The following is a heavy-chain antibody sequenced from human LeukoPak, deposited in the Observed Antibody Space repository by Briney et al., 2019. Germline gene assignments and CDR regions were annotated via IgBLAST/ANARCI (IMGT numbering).Heavy chain of an antibody. CDR2: INPNSGGT. CDR1: GYTFTGYY. CDR3: APIVGYCSSTSCPHV. V-gene: IGHV1-2*02. Sequence: GSSVKVSCKASGYTFTGYYMHWLRQAPGQGLEWMGWINPNSGGTNYAQKFQGRVTMTRDTSISTAYMELSRLRSDDTAVYYCAPIVGYCSSTSCPHVWGKGTTVTVSS. D-gene: IGHD2-2*01. J-gene: IGHJ6*04.